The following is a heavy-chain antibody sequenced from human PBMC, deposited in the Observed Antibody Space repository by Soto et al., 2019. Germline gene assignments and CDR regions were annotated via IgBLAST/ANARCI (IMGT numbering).Heavy chain of an antibody. CDR2: IWSDGNNK. CDR1: GFTFGSYG. V-gene: IGHV3-33*01. D-gene: IGHD2-2*01. J-gene: IGHJ6*02. CDR3: ARGGYCSSTSCRYYYYYGMDV. Sequence: PGGSLRLSCAASGFTFGSYGMHWVRQAPGKGLEWVAVIWSDGNNKYYADSVKGRFTISRDNSKNTLYLQMNSLRAEDTALYFCARGGYCSSTSCRYYYYYGMDVWGQGTTVTVS.